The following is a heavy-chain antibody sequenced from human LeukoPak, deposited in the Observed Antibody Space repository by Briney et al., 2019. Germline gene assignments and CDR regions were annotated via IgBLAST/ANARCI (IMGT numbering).Heavy chain of an antibody. CDR1: GFTFSSYG. Sequence: GGSLRLSCAASGFTFSSYGMHWVRQAQGKGLEWVAFIRYDGSNKYYADSVKGRFTISRDNSKNTLYLQMNSLRAEDTGVYYCAKDRGNWAFFDYWGQGTLVPVSS. D-gene: IGHD4-23*01. V-gene: IGHV3-30*02. J-gene: IGHJ4*02. CDR2: IRYDGSNK. CDR3: AKDRGNWAFFDY.